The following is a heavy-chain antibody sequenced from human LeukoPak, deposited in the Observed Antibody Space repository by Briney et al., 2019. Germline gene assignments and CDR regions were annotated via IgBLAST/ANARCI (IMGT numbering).Heavy chain of an antibody. CDR1: GLTFSAYS. J-gene: IGHJ4*02. CDR3: ARDQPSVGWGFDS. V-gene: IGHV3-48*04. Sequence: GGSLRLSCAASGLTFSAYSMNWVRPTPGRGPHCLANINGRGITIHYADSFRGRCAISRDNTKNSLNLQMNNLRAEDTGLYYCARDQPSVGWGFDSWGRGTLVIVSS. CDR2: INGRGITI. D-gene: IGHD2-15*01.